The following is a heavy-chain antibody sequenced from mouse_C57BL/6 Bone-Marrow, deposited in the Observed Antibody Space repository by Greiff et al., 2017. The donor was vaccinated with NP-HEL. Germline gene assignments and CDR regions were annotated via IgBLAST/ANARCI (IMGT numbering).Heavy chain of an antibody. CDR3: ARDHGSSPYYFDY. CDR1: GFTFSSYA. CDR2: ISDGGSYT. V-gene: IGHV5-4*01. D-gene: IGHD1-1*01. Sequence: EVMLVESGGGLVKPGGSLKLSCAASGFTFSSYAMSWVRQTPEKRLEWVATISDGGSYTYYPDNVKGRFTISRDNAKNNLYLQMSHLKSEDTAMYYCARDHGSSPYYFDYWGQGTTLTVSS. J-gene: IGHJ2*01.